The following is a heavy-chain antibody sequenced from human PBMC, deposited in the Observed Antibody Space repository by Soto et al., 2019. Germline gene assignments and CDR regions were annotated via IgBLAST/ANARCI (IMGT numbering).Heavy chain of an antibody. CDR3: ASRRAYYDFWSGYL. CDR1: GGSISSGDYY. D-gene: IGHD3-3*01. V-gene: IGHV4-30-4*01. CDR2: IYYSGST. J-gene: IGHJ4*02. Sequence: SETLSLTCTVSGGSISSGDYYWSWIRQPPGKGLEWIGYIYYSGSTYYNPSLKSRVTISVDTSKNQFSLKLSSVTAADTAVYYCASRRAYYDFWSGYLWGQGTLVTVSS.